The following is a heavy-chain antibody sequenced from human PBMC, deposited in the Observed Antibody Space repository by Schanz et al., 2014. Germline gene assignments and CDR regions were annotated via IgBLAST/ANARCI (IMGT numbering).Heavy chain of an antibody. Sequence: VQLVESGGGVVQPGGSLRLSCAASGFTFSAYWMAWVRQAPGKGLEWVAYIKHDGSEKYHVDSVKGRFTISRDNAKGSVYLQMNSLRAEDTAVYYCAREKRRTEVVLDHWGQGTLVTVS. J-gene: IGHJ4*02. CDR3: AREKRRTEVVLDH. CDR2: IKHDGSEK. V-gene: IGHV3-7*03. CDR1: GFTFSAYW.